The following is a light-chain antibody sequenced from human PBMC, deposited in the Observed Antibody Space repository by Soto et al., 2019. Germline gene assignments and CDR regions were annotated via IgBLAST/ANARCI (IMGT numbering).Light chain of an antibody. CDR1: QGISSF. V-gene: IGKV1-9*01. CDR2: AAS. Sequence: IQLTQSPSSLYASVGDRVTITCRASQGISSFLAWYQQKPGKAPNRLIYAASTLQSGVPSRFSGGGSGTEITLTIDRLQPEDVATYYCQQVDVYPSTFGGGTKVEIK. J-gene: IGKJ4*01. CDR3: QQVDVYPST.